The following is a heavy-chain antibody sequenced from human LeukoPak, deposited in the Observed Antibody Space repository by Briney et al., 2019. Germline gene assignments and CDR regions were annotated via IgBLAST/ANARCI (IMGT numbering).Heavy chain of an antibody. D-gene: IGHD3-10*01. J-gene: IGHJ6*03. CDR3: AGSYGEYYHYYYMDV. CDR2: IYYSGST. V-gene: IGHV4-31*03. Sequence: SSETLSLTCTVSGGSISSGGYYWSWIRQHPGKGLEWIGYIYYSGSTYYNPSLKSRVTISVDTSKNQFSLKLSSVTAADTAVYYCAGSYGEYYHYYYMDVWGKGTTVTVSS. CDR1: GGSISSGGYY.